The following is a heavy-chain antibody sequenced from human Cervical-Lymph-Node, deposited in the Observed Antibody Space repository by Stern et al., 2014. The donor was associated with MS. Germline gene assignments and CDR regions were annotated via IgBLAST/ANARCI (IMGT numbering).Heavy chain of an antibody. CDR3: ARELDDFWTGYYL. CDR1: GYSFTGYF. V-gene: IGHV1-2*02. Sequence: VQLVESGAEVKKPGASVKVSCKASGYSFTGYFMHWLRQAPGQGLEWLGWINPNSGDTTYARKVQGRVTMTRDTSITTAYMELTRLRSDDTAVYYCARELDDFWTGYYLWGQGTLVTVSS. J-gene: IGHJ4*02. D-gene: IGHD3/OR15-3a*01. CDR2: INPNSGDT.